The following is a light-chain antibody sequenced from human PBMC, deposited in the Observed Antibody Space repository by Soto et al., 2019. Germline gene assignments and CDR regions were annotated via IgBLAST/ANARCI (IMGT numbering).Light chain of an antibody. CDR2: DAS. CDR3: QQYNSYSWT. V-gene: IGKV1-5*01. CDR1: QTISSW. Sequence: DIQMTQSPSTLSGSVGDRVTITCGASQTISSWLDWYQQKPGTSPKLLIYDASTLESGVPSRFRGSGYGTEFTITISSLKNDDFETYYCQQYNSYSWTFGHGTKVDIK. J-gene: IGKJ1*01.